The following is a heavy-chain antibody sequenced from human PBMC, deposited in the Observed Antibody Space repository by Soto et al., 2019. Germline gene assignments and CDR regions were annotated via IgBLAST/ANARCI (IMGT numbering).Heavy chain of an antibody. CDR2: ISAYNGNT. V-gene: IGHV1-18*01. J-gene: IGHJ5*02. CDR1: GYTFTSYG. Sequence: ASVKVSCKASGYTFTSYGISWVRQAPGQGLEWMGWISAYNGNTNYAQKLQGRVTMTTDTSTSTAYMELRSLRSDDTAVYYCARDYLGYCSGGSCYSEVFAGWFDPWGQGTLVTVSS. CDR3: ARDYLGYCSGGSCYSEVFAGWFDP. D-gene: IGHD2-15*01.